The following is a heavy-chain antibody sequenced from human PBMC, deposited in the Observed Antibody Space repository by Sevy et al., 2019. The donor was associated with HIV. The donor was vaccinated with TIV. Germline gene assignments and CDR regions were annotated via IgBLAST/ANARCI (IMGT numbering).Heavy chain of an antibody. CDR3: ARGPPDGSYDYFDY. V-gene: IGHV3-21*06. D-gene: IGHD1-26*01. Sequence: GGSLRLSCAASGFTFSSYWMSWVRQAPGKGLEWVSCISGSSNYIYYAESLKGRFIISRDNAKNTLYLQMNSLRADDTAVYYCARGPPDGSYDYFDYWGQGTLVTVSS. CDR1: GFTFSSYW. CDR2: ISGSSNYI. J-gene: IGHJ4*02.